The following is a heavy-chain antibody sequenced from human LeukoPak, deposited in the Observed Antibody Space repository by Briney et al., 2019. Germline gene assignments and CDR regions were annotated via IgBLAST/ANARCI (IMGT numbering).Heavy chain of an antibody. CDR3: ARALDSSGYYYHIQSFDY. D-gene: IGHD3-22*01. V-gene: IGHV4-59*12. J-gene: IGHJ4*02. Sequence: SETLSLTCTVSGGSISSYYWSWIRQPPGKGLEWIGYIYYSGSTNYNPSLKSRVTISVDTSKNQFSLKLSSVTAADTAVYYCARALDSSGYYYHIQSFDYWGQGTLVTVSS. CDR2: IYYSGST. CDR1: GGSISSYY.